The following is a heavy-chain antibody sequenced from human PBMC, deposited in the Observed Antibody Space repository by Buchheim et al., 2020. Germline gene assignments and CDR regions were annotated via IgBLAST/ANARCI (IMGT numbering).Heavy chain of an antibody. V-gene: IGHV3-30*18. CDR1: GFTFSSYG. Sequence: QVQLVESGGGVVQPGRSLRLSCAASGFTFSSYGMHWVRQAPGKGLEWVAVISYDGSTKYYADSVKGRFSISRDNSKNTLYMQMNNLRAEDTAVYYCAKLLAGRGYSYGLDYWGQGTL. D-gene: IGHD5-18*01. CDR2: ISYDGSTK. J-gene: IGHJ4*02. CDR3: AKLLAGRGYSYGLDY.